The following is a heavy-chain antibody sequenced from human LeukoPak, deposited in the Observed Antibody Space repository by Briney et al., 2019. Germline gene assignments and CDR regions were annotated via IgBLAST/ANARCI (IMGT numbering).Heavy chain of an antibody. V-gene: IGHV3-30*18. CDR2: ISYDGSNK. CDR3: AKVGSGKSFDP. CDR1: GFTFSSYG. Sequence: GWSLRLSCAASGFTFSSYGMHWVRQAPGKGLGRVAVISYDGSNKYYADSVKGRFTISRDNSKNTLYLQMNSLRAEDTAVYYCAKVGSGKSFDPWGQGTLVTVSS. J-gene: IGHJ5*02. D-gene: IGHD3-10*01.